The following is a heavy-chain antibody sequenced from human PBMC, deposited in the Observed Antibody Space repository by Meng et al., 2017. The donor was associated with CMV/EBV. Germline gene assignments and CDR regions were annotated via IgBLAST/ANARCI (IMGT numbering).Heavy chain of an antibody. V-gene: IGHV3-15*01. Sequence: SGLTFSTAWMGWVRQAPGKGLEWVGRIKSKTDGGTTDYAAPVKGRFTISRDDSKNTLYLQMNSLKTEDTAVYYCTTVVPAAMDLDYWGQGTLVTVSS. CDR1: GLTFSTAW. CDR2: IKSKTDGGTT. CDR3: TTVVPAAMDLDY. J-gene: IGHJ4*02. D-gene: IGHD2-2*01.